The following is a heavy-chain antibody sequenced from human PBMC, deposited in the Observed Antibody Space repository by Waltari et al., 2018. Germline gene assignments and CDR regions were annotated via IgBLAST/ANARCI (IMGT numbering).Heavy chain of an antibody. Sequence: QLHLQESGPGLVKPSETLSLTCTVSGASIGSSTYYWGWIRQPPGKGLEWIGTTSYSGSTYYNPSLESRVTISVDTSKNQFSLKLSSVTAPDTAVYYCASFRGDSWRRYYMADYWGQGTLVTVSS. CDR2: TSYSGST. CDR1: GASIGSSTYY. CDR3: ASFRGDSWRRYYMADY. V-gene: IGHV4-39*01. D-gene: IGHD2-21*01. J-gene: IGHJ4*02.